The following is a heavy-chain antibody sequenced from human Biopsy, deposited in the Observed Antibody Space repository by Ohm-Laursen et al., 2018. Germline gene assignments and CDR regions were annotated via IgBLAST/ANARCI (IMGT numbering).Heavy chain of an antibody. CDR3: GRREVVITHDAFDT. CDR1: GGSISSYY. Sequence: GTLSLTCPVSGGSISSYYWTWIRQPPGKGLEWIGDVYYSGSTNRNPSLKSRVTILVDTSKNQFSLKLNSVTAADTAVYYCGRREVVITHDAFDTWGQGTMDTVSS. J-gene: IGHJ3*02. V-gene: IGHV4-59*08. D-gene: IGHD3-22*01. CDR2: VYYSGST.